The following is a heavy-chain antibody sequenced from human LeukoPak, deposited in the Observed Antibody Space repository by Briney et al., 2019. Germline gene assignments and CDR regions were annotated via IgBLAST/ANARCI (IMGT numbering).Heavy chain of an antibody. CDR2: MNPNSGKT. CDR3: ARETPSRYFDY. Sequence: ASVRVSCKASGYTLTTYDINWVRQAPGQGREWMGWMNPNSGKTGYAQKFQDRITITRNTSISTAYMELSSLGSEDTAVYYCARETPSRYFDYWGQGTLVTVSS. D-gene: IGHD4-23*01. CDR1: GYTLTTYD. J-gene: IGHJ4*02. V-gene: IGHV1-8*01.